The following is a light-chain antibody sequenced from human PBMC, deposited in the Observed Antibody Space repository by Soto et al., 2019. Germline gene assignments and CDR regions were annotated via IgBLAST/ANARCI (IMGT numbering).Light chain of an antibody. V-gene: IGKV1-5*03. Sequence: DIQMTQSPSTLSASVGDSVTITCRASQSISNWLAWYQQKPGKAPKVLIYKASTLESGVPSRFSGSGSGTEFTLTISSLQPDDFGTYYCQKYTSYSWTFGQGTKVEIK. CDR3: QKYTSYSWT. CDR2: KAS. J-gene: IGKJ1*01. CDR1: QSISNW.